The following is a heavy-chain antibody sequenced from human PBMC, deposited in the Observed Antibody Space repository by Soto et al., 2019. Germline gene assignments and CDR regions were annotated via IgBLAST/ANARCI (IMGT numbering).Heavy chain of an antibody. CDR3: AREVGSSGWYGTSFDY. CDR2: IWYDGSNK. D-gene: IGHD6-19*01. J-gene: IGHJ4*02. Sequence: QVQLVESGGGVVQPGRSLRLSCAASGFTFSSYGMHWVRQAPGKGLEWVAVIWYDGSNKYYADSVKGRFTISRDNSKNTLYLQMNSLRAEDTAVHYCAREVGSSGWYGTSFDYWGQGTLVTVSS. V-gene: IGHV3-33*01. CDR1: GFTFSSYG.